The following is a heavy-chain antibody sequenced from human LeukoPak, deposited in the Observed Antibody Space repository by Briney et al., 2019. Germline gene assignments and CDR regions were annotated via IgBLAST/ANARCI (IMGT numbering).Heavy chain of an antibody. Sequence: GGSLRLSCAASGLTFSSAWMSWVRQAPGKGLEWVGHIKTNTDGGTTDYAAPVKGRFTISRDDSMEMLFLQMNSLKIEDTAVYYCTTDEWNWGQGTLVTVSS. D-gene: IGHD2-8*01. J-gene: IGHJ4*02. CDR1: GLTFSSAW. V-gene: IGHV3-15*01. CDR3: TTDEWN. CDR2: IKTNTDGGTT.